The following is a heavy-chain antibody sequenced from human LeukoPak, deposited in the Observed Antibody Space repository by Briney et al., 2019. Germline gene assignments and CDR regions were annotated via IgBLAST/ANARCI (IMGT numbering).Heavy chain of an antibody. D-gene: IGHD6-19*01. J-gene: IGHJ4*02. Sequence: PGGSLRLSCAASGFTFSSYAMSWVRQAPGKGLEWVSGISGSGGSTYYADSVKGRFTISRDNSKNTLYLQMNSLRAEDTAIYYCAKAGRPQAVAGWIDYWGQGTLVTVSS. CDR1: GFTFSSYA. V-gene: IGHV3-23*01. CDR3: AKAGRPQAVAGWIDY. CDR2: ISGSGGST.